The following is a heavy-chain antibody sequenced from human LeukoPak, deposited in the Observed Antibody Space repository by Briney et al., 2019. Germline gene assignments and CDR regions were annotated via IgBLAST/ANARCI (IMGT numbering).Heavy chain of an antibody. D-gene: IGHD3-10*01. CDR1: GYTFTGYY. CDR2: INPNCGGT. J-gene: IGHJ3*02. V-gene: IGHV1-2*02. Sequence: ASVKVSCKASGYTFTGYYMHWVRQAPGQGLEWMGWINPNCGGTNYAQKFQGRVTMTRDTSISTAYMELSRLRSDDTAVYYCASGREYYGSGSHDDAFDIWGQGTMATVSS. CDR3: ASGREYYGSGSHDDAFDI.